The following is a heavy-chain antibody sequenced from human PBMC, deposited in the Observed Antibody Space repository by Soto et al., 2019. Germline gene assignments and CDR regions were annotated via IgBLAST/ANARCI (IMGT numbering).Heavy chain of an antibody. CDR1: GFTLSSCV. J-gene: IGHJ4*02. CDR3: AKGPEQLVHGVFDY. Sequence: GSLRLSCAASGFTLSSCVMTWVRQAPGKGLEWVSGIDVGGGGTYYADSVKGRFTISRDNSKNTLYLQMNSLGADDTAVYYCAKGPEQLVHGVFDYWGQGVLVTVSS. V-gene: IGHV3-23*01. D-gene: IGHD6-6*01. CDR2: IDVGGGGT.